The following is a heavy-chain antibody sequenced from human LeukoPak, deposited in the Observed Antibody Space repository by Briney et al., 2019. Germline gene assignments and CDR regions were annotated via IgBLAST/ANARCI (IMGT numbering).Heavy chain of an antibody. CDR3: ARDLSNYDILTGFRLSGWFDP. CDR2: IYYSGST. J-gene: IGHJ5*02. V-gene: IGHV4-39*07. CDR1: GGSISTNDYY. Sequence: SETLSLTCTVSGGSISTNDYYWDWIRQPPGMGLEYIGSIYYSGSTYYNPSLKSRVTISVDTSKNQFSLKLSSVTAADTAVYYCARDLSNYDILTGFRLSGWFDPWGQGTLVTVSS. D-gene: IGHD3-9*01.